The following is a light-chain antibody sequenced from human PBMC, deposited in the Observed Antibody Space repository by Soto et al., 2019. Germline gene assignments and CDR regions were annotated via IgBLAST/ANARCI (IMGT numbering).Light chain of an antibody. Sequence: QSALTQPPSASGSPGQSVTISCTGTSSDVGGYDYVSWYQQFRGKAPKLMIYEVSKRSSGVPDRFAGSKSGNTASLTVSGLQAGDEADYFSSSYAGSKNLLFGGGTKLTVL. CDR3: SSYAGSKNLL. CDR1: SSDVGGYDY. J-gene: IGLJ2*01. V-gene: IGLV2-8*01. CDR2: EVS.